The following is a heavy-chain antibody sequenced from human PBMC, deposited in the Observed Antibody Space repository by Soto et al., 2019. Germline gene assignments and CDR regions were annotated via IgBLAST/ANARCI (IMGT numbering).Heavy chain of an antibody. J-gene: IGHJ3*02. Sequence: EVQLVESGGDLAQPGGSLRLSCAASGFTLSNFWVNWVRQAPGKGLEWVANIKQGGVEKNYVDSVTGRFAISRDDTKNSLFLQMHNLRAEDAAIYYCLVTTSAFDIWRRGTTVTVSS. V-gene: IGHV3-7*01. D-gene: IGHD4-17*01. CDR3: LVTTSAFDI. CDR2: IKQGGVEK. CDR1: GFTLSNFW.